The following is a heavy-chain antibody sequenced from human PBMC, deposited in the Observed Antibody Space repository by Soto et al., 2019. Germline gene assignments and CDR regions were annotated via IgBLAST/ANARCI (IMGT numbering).Heavy chain of an antibody. CDR3: ARDRWSGYYQFDY. CDR2: INAGNGNT. V-gene: IGHV1-3*01. Sequence: ASVKVSCKASGYTFTSYAMHWVRQAPGQRLEWMGWINAGNGNTKYSQKFQGRVTITRDTSASTAYMELSSLRSEDTAVYYCARDRWSGYYQFDYWGQGTLVTVSS. D-gene: IGHD3-3*01. CDR1: GYTFTSYA. J-gene: IGHJ4*02.